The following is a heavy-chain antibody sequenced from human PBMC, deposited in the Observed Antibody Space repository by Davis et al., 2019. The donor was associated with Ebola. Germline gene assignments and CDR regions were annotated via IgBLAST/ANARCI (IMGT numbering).Heavy chain of an antibody. V-gene: IGHV3-23*01. CDR3: TQVRGALLWFWDQGDY. Sequence: GESLKISCAASGFTFNTYAMSWVRQAPGKGLEWVSAISGSGGSTYYADSVKGRFTISRDNSKNTLYLQMNSLRAEDTAVYYCTQVRGALLWFWDQGDYWGQGTLVTVSS. J-gene: IGHJ4*02. D-gene: IGHD3-10*01. CDR2: ISGSGGST. CDR1: GFTFNTYA.